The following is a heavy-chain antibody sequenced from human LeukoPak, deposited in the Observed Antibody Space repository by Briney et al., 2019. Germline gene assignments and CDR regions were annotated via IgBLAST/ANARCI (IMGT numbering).Heavy chain of an antibody. J-gene: IGHJ4*02. Sequence: SETLSLTCAVYGGSFSGYYWSWIRQPPGKGLEWIGEINHSGSTNYNPSLKSRVTISVDTSKNQFSLKLSSVTAADTAVYYCARHSPGIAAAGRFDYWGQGTLVTVSS. D-gene: IGHD6-13*01. CDR3: ARHSPGIAAAGRFDY. CDR2: INHSGST. CDR1: GGSFSGYY. V-gene: IGHV4-34*01.